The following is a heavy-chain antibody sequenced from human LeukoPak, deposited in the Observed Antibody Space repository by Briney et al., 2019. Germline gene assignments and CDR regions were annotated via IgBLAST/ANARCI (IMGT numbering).Heavy chain of an antibody. D-gene: IGHD1-26*01. V-gene: IGHV3-7*01. CDR1: GVTFSSYV. J-gene: IGHJ4*02. CDR2: IKQDGSEK. Sequence: PGGSLRLSCEASGVTFSSYVMSWVRQAPGNGLEWVANIKQDGSEKYYVDSVKGRFTISRDNAKNSLYPQMNSLRAEDTAVYYCARGGSWELRVFDYWGQGTLVSVSS. CDR3: ARGGSWELRVFDY.